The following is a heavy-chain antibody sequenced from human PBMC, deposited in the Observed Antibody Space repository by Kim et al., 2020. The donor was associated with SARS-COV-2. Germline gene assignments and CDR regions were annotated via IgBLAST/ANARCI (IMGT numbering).Heavy chain of an antibody. J-gene: IGHJ4*02. CDR2: IWYDGSNK. CDR3: ARDVAYYDSGYYFDY. D-gene: IGHD3-22*01. V-gene: IGHV3-33*01. CDR1: GFTFSSYG. Sequence: GGSLRLSCAASGFTFSSYGMHWVRQARGKGLEWVAVIWYDGSNKYYADSVKGRFTISRDNSKNTLYLQMNSLRAEDTAVYYCARDVAYYDSGYYFDYWGQGTLVTVSS.